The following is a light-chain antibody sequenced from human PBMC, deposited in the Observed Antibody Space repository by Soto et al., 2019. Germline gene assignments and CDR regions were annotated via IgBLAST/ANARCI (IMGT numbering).Light chain of an antibody. CDR3: QQFGTIPFT. J-gene: IGKJ3*01. CDR1: QSVSSTY. V-gene: IGKV3-20*01. Sequence: EIVLTQSPAILSLSPGERATLSCRASQSVSSTYLGWYQQKPGQAPRLLISGASNRATGIPDRFSGSGSGTDFTLTISRLAPEDFAVYYCQQFGTIPFTFGPGTKVDV. CDR2: GAS.